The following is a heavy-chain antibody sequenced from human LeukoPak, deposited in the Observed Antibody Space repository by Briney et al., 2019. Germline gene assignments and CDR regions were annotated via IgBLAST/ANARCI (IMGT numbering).Heavy chain of an antibody. CDR3: ARDYGHSFDY. D-gene: IGHD5-24*01. J-gene: IGHJ4*02. V-gene: IGHV4-4*07. CDR1: GGSISSYY. Sequence: PSETLSLTCTVSGGSISSYYSSCIRQPAGKGLEWSGRIYTSGSTNYNPSLKSRVTMSVDTSKNQFSLKLSSVTEADTAVYYCARDYGHSFDYWGQGTLVTVSS. CDR2: IYTSGST.